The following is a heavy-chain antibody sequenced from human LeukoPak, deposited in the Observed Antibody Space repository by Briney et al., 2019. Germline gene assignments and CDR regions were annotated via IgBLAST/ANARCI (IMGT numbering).Heavy chain of an antibody. CDR1: GFTFSTYS. V-gene: IGHV3-74*03. Sequence: PGGSLRLSCAASGFTFSTYSMSWVRQAPGKGLVWVSIISSDGSSTKYADSVKGRFTISRDNARNTLYLQMNSLRAEDTAVYYCARDTSVKADYWGQGTLVTVSS. D-gene: IGHD4-11*01. CDR3: ARDTSVKADY. J-gene: IGHJ4*02. CDR2: ISSDGSST.